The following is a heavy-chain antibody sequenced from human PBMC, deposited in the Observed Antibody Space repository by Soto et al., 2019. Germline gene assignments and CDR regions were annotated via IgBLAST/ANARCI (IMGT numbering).Heavy chain of an antibody. V-gene: IGHV1-18*01. CDR3: ARDTAVTYNGMDV. CDR1: GFPFTKPG. J-gene: IGHJ6*02. D-gene: IGHD2-21*02. CDR2: ISGYNGNT. Sequence: GASVNVSCKASGFPFTKPGLSWVRQAPGQGLEWMGWISGYNGNTNYAQKDQGRVTMTTDRYTTTAYMELRSLTTDDTAVYYCARDTAVTYNGMDVWGQGTTVTVSS.